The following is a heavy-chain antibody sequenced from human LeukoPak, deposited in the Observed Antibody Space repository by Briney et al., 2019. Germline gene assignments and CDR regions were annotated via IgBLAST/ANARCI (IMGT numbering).Heavy chain of an antibody. J-gene: IGHJ4*02. D-gene: IGHD3-9*01. Sequence: PGGSLRLSCAASGFTFSSYAMNWVRQAPGKGLEWVSAISGSGGSTYYADSVKGRFTISRDNSKNTLYLQMNSLRAEDTAVYYCATSTGYYYYFDYWGQGTLVTVSS. CDR3: ATSTGYYYYFDY. CDR1: GFTFSSYA. V-gene: IGHV3-23*01. CDR2: ISGSGGST.